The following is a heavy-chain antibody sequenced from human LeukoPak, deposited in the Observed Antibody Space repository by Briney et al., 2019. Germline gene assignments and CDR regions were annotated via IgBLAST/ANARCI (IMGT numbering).Heavy chain of an antibody. CDR2: ITSSTNTI. V-gene: IGHV3-48*01. Sequence: GGSLRLSCEASGFTFNNYHMTWVRQAPGKGLEWVSYITSSTNTIYYADSVKGRFTISRDNSKNTLYLQMNSLRAEDTAVYYCAKEGLGYCSGGSCYSAAFDIWGQGTMVTVSS. D-gene: IGHD2-15*01. CDR1: GFTFNNYH. CDR3: AKEGLGYCSGGSCYSAAFDI. J-gene: IGHJ3*02.